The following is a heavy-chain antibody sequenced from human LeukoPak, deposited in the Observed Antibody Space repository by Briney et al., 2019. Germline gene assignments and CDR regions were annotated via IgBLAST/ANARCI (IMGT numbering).Heavy chain of an antibody. CDR3: TKGRDWDLDDPFDI. CDR2: ITWRSNNI. V-gene: IGHV3-9*03. CDR1: GFTFDDYA. D-gene: IGHD3/OR15-3a*01. Sequence: PGGSLRLSCAASGFTFDDYAMHWVRQAPGKGLEWVSGITWRSNNIAYADSVKGRFTISRDNAKNSLYLQMNSLRAEDMALYYCTKGRDWDLDDPFDIWGQGTMVTVSS. J-gene: IGHJ3*02.